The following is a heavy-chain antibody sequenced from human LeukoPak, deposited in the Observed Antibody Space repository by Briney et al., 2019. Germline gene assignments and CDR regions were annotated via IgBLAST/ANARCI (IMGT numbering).Heavy chain of an antibody. CDR1: GFTFSSYS. V-gene: IGHV3-21*01. J-gene: IGHJ4*02. D-gene: IGHD1-26*01. Sequence: GGSLRLSCAASGFTFSSYSMNWVRQAPGKGLEWVSSISSSSSYIYYADSVKGRFTISRDNAKNSLYLQMNGLRAEDTAVYYCARVAGATLDYWGQGTLVTVSS. CDR2: ISSSSSYI. CDR3: ARVAGATLDY.